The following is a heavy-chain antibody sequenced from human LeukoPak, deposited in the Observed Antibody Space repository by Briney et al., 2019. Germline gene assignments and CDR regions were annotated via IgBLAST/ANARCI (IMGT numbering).Heavy chain of an antibody. CDR3: ARDQLWSTYYYYGMDV. Sequence: WASVKVSCKASGYTFTSYYMHWVRQAPGQGLEWMGIINPSGGSTSYAQKFQGRVTMTRDTSTSTVYMELSSLRSEDTAVYYCARDQLWSTYYYYGMDVWGQGTTVTVSS. J-gene: IGHJ6*02. D-gene: IGHD5-18*01. V-gene: IGHV1-46*01. CDR2: INPSGGST. CDR1: GYTFTSYY.